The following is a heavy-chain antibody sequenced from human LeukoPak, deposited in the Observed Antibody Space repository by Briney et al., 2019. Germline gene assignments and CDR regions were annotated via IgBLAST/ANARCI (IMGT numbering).Heavy chain of an antibody. J-gene: IGHJ4*02. CDR3: ARESSSYPDY. CDR1: GGSISSGGYY. CDR2: IYTSGST. V-gene: IGHV4-61*02. D-gene: IGHD6-13*01. Sequence: PSETLSLTCTVSGGSISSGGYYWSWIRQPAGKGLEWIGRIYTSGSTNYNPSLKSRVTMSVDTSKNQFSLKLSSVTAADTAVYYCARESSSYPDYWGQGTLVTVSS.